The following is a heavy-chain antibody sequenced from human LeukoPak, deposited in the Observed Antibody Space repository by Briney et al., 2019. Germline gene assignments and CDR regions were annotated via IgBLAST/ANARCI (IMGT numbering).Heavy chain of an antibody. CDR2: ISSSSSYI. CDR3: ARAPKPEGSGSYRY. D-gene: IGHD3-10*01. J-gene: IGHJ4*02. V-gene: IGHV3-21*01. Sequence: PGGSLRLSCAASGFTFSSYSMNWVRQAPGKGLEWVSSISSSSSYIYYADSVKGRFTISRDNAKNSLYLQMNSLRAEDTAVYYCARAPKPEGSGSYRYWGQGTLVTVSS. CDR1: GFTFSSYS.